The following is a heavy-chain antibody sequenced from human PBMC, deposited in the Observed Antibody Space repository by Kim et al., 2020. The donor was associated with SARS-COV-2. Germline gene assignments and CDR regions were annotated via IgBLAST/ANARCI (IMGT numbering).Heavy chain of an antibody. D-gene: IGHD3-10*01. Sequence: GGSLRLSCEASGFIFARYGMTWVRQAPGQGLEWVSSISGNEGSIYYADSVKGRFTISRDNSKRTLYLQMDTLRDEDTAIYYCAKGGDSIVTRALDFWGHGTPVTVSS. CDR3: AKGGDSIVTRALDF. CDR1: GFIFARYG. V-gene: IGHV3-23*01. J-gene: IGHJ4*01. CDR2: ISGNEGSI.